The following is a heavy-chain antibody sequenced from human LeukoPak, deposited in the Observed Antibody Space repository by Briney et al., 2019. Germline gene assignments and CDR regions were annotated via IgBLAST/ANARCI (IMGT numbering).Heavy chain of an antibody. Sequence: GGSLRLSCAASGFTVSTNYMSWVRQAPGKGLEWVSLLYSSGSTYYTDSVKGRFTISRDSSKNTLYLQMNSLRAEDTAVYYCAGRDKGYYYGMDVWGQGTTVAVSS. V-gene: IGHV3-66*01. CDR3: AGRDKGYYYGMDV. CDR2: LYSSGST. J-gene: IGHJ6*02. D-gene: IGHD5-24*01. CDR1: GFTVSTNY.